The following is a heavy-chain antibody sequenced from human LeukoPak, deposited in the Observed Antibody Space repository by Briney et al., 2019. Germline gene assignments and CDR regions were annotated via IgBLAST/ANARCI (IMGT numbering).Heavy chain of an antibody. CDR3: VKQEGGSCYSSSQH. J-gene: IGHJ1*01. CDR1: GFTFSTYA. Sequence: TGGSLRLSCAASGFTFSTYAMSWVRQAPGKGLEWVSSIGGSGGPTYYADSVKGRFTISRDNSKNTLNLQMISLRAEDTAVYYCVKQEGGSCYSSSQHWGQGTLVTVSS. CDR2: IGGSGGPT. V-gene: IGHV3-23*01. D-gene: IGHD2-15*01.